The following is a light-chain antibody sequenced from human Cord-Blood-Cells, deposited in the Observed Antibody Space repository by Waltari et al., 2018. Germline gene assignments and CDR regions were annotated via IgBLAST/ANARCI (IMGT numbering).Light chain of an antibody. Sequence: QCALTQPASVSGPPVQSITISCTGTSSHVGGSNYVFWYQQHPVKPPKLMIYDISKRPSGVANRFSGSKSGNTASLPISGLQAEDEADYYCSSYTSSSTWVFGGGTKLTVL. CDR2: DIS. CDR3: SSYTSSSTWV. V-gene: IGLV2-14*03. CDR1: SSHVGGSNY. J-gene: IGLJ3*02.